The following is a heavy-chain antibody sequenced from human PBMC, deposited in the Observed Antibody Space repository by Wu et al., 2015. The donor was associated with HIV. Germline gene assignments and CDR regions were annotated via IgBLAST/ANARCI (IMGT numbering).Heavy chain of an antibody. CDR1: GYTFTGYY. CDR3: ARVLDVITMIVVVIRGSNYYYYGMDV. CDR2: INPNSGGT. J-gene: IGHJ6*02. V-gene: IGHV1-2*02. D-gene: IGHD3-22*01. Sequence: QVQLVQSGAEVKKSGASVKVSCKASGYTFTGYYMHWVRQAPGQGLEWMGWINPNSGGTNYAQKFQGRVTMTRDTSISTAYMELSRLRSDDTAVYYCARVLDVITMIVVVIRGSNYYYYGMDVWGQGDHGSPSP.